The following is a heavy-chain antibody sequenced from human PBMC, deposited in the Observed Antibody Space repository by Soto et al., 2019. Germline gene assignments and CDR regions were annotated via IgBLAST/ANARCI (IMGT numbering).Heavy chain of an antibody. V-gene: IGHV3-66*01. CDR3: ARVPRYYYYSYGMDV. CDR2: IYSGGST. Sequence: EVQLVESGGGLVQPGGSLRLSCAASGFTVSSNYMSWVRQAPGKGLEWVSVIYSGGSTYYADSVKGRFTISRDNSKNTLYLQMNSLRAEDTAVYYCARVPRYYYYSYGMDVWGQGTTVTVSS. J-gene: IGHJ6*02. CDR1: GFTVSSNY.